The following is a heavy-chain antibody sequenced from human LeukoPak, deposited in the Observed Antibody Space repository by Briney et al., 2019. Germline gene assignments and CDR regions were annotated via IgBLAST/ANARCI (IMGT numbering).Heavy chain of an antibody. V-gene: IGHV3-48*02. CDR2: ISSSSSTI. CDR3: AREGSEGYTYDY. J-gene: IGHJ4*02. Sequence: GGSLRLSCAASGLTFGTYSMNWVRRAPGKGLEWVSYISSSSSTIYYADSVKGRFTISRDNAKNSLFLQMNSLRDDDTAVYYCAREGSEGYTYDYWGQGTLVTVSS. D-gene: IGHD5-18*01. CDR1: GLTFGTYS.